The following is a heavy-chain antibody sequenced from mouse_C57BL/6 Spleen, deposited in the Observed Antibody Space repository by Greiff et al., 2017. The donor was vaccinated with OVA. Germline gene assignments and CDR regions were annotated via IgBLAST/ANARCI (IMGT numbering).Heavy chain of an antibody. Sequence: VQLQQSGPGLVKPSQSLSLTCSVTGYSITSGYYWNWIRQFPGNKLEWMGYISYDGSNNYNPSLKNRISITRDTSKNQFFLKLNSVTTEDTATYYCARDKANWDVSYWGQGTTLTVSS. CDR1: GYSITSGYY. D-gene: IGHD4-1*01. CDR3: ARDKANWDVSY. CDR2: ISYDGSN. V-gene: IGHV3-6*01. J-gene: IGHJ2*01.